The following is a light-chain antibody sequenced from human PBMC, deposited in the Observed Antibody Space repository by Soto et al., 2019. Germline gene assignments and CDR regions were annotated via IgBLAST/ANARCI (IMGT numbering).Light chain of an antibody. CDR1: QSVGSS. CDR3: QQRGSWPQLT. CDR2: DAS. J-gene: IGKJ4*01. Sequence: DILLTQSPATLSLSPGERATLSCRASQSVGSSLAWFQQKPGQAPRLLIYDASNRATGIPARVSGSGSGTEFTLTISSLEPEDFAVYYCQQRGSWPQLTFGGGTKVEI. V-gene: IGKV3-11*01.